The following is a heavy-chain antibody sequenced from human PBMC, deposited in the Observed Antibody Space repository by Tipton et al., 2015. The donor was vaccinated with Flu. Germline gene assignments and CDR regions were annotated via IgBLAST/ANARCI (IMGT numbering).Heavy chain of an antibody. CDR3: AGVFSGSIS. Sequence: SLRLSCAASGFTFSSYALSWVRQAPGKGLEWVSSVGGSGVSAYYTDSVTGRFTISRDNSKNTLYLQMSSLRTEDTGIYYCAGVFSGSISWGQGTLVTVSS. CDR1: GFTFSSYA. V-gene: IGHV3-23*01. J-gene: IGHJ5*02. D-gene: IGHD6-19*01. CDR2: VGGSGVSA.